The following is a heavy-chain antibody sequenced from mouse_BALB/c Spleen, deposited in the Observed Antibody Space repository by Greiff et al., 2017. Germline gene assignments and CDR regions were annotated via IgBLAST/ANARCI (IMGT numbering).Heavy chain of an antibody. CDR2: ISSGGSYT. CDR1: GFTFSSYA. V-gene: IGHV5-9-4*01. D-gene: IGHD3-2*02. Sequence: EVQLQESGGGLVKPGGSLKLSCAASGFTFSSYAMSWVRQSPEKRLEWVAEISSGGSYTYYPDTVTGRFTISRDNAKNTLYLEMSSLRSEDTAMYYCARDQDGGFAYWGQGTTLTVSS. CDR3: ARDQDGGFAY. J-gene: IGHJ2*01.